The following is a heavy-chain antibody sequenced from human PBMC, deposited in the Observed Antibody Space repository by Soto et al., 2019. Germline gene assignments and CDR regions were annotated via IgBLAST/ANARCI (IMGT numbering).Heavy chain of an antibody. CDR2: IYTSGST. CDR1: GGSISSYY. V-gene: IGHV4-4*07. CDR3: AKLGTTAY. J-gene: IGHJ4*02. D-gene: IGHD1-7*01. Sequence: QVQLQESGPGLVKPSETLSLTCTVSGGSISSYYWSWIRQPAGKGLEWIGRIYTSGSTNYNPSLKGRVNRSVDTSQNQFSLKLSSVTAADTAVDYCAKLGTTAYWGQGTLVTVSS.